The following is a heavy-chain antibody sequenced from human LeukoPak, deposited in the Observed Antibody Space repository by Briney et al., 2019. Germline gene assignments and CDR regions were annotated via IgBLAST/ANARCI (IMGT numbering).Heavy chain of an antibody. V-gene: IGHV4-31*03. Sequence: SQTLSLTCTVSGGSISSGGYYWSWLRQHPGTGLEWIGYIYYSGSTYYNPSLKSRVTISVDTSKNQFSLKLSSVTAADTAVYYCARELDCSSTSCPRGDWFDPWGQGTLVTVSS. CDR2: IYYSGST. CDR3: ARELDCSSTSCPRGDWFDP. CDR1: GGSISSGGYY. D-gene: IGHD2-2*01. J-gene: IGHJ5*02.